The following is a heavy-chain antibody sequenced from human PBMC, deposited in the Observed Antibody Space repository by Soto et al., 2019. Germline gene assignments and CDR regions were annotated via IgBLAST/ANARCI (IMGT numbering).Heavy chain of an antibody. D-gene: IGHD1-1*01. J-gene: IGHJ4*02. V-gene: IGHV3-23*01. CDR3: AKRATGTYFDY. Sequence: GGSLRVSCAASGVTFSSYAMSRVRQTPGKGLEWGSVISGSGDSTYYADSVKGRFTISRDNSKNTLYLQMNSLRAEDTAVYYCAKRATGTYFDYRGQGPLVTVSS. CDR2: ISGSGDST. CDR1: GVTFSSYA.